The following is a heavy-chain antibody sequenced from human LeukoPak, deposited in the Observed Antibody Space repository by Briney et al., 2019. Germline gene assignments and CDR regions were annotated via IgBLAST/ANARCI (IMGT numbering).Heavy chain of an antibody. D-gene: IGHD6-13*01. CDR2: IYHSGST. CDR1: GYSISSGYY. J-gene: IGHJ4*02. Sequence: PSETLSLTCTVSGYSISSGYYWGWIRQPPGKGLEWIGSIYHSGSTYYNPSLKSRVTISVDTSKNQFSLKLSSVTAADTAVYYCASGLSSWGSPSSFDYWGQATLVTVSS. CDR3: ASGLSSWGSPSSFDY. V-gene: IGHV4-38-2*02.